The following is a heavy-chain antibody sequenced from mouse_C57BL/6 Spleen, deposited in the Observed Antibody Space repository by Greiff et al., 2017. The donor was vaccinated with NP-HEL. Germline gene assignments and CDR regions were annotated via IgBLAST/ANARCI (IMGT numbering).Heavy chain of an antibody. CDR1: GYTFTSYW. CDR2: IHPNSGST. CDR3: AITTVVATDYWYFDV. Sequence: VQLQQPGAELVKPGASVKLSCKASGYTFTSYWMHWVKQRPGQGLEWIGMIHPNSGSTNYNEKFKSKATLTVDKSSSTAYMQLSSLTSEDSAVYYCAITTVVATDYWYFDVWGTGTTVTVSS. J-gene: IGHJ1*03. D-gene: IGHD1-1*01. V-gene: IGHV1-64*01.